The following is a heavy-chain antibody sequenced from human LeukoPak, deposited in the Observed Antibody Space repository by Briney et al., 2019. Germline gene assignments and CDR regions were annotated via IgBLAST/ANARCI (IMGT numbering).Heavy chain of an antibody. V-gene: IGHV3-20*04. J-gene: IGHJ3*02. CDR3: ERDMTRRSSWYSTVVFDI. CDR2: INWNGGST. D-gene: IGHD6-13*01. Sequence: GGSLRLSCAASGFTFDDYGMSWVRQAPGKGLEWVSGINWNGGSTGYADSVKGRFTISRDNAKNSLYLQMNSLRDEDTALYYCERDMTRRSSWYSTVVFDIWGKGKMVTVFS. CDR1: GFTFDDYG.